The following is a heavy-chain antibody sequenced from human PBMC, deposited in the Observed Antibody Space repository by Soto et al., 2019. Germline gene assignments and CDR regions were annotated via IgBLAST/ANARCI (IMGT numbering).Heavy chain of an antibody. J-gene: IGHJ6*02. CDR1: GGTFSSYT. D-gene: IGHD3-16*01. Sequence: SVKVSCKASGGTFSSYTISWVRQAPGQGLEWMGRIIPILGIANYAQKFQGRVTITADTSTSTAYMELWTLISDDTAVYYCARSWVTGKGGMDVWGQGTTVPSP. V-gene: IGHV1-69*02. CDR2: IIPILGIA. CDR3: ARSWVTGKGGMDV.